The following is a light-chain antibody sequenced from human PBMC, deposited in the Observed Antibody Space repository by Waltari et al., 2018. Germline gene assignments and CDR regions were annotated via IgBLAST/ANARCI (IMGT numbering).Light chain of an antibody. CDR1: QSVSSY. V-gene: IGKV3-11*01. J-gene: IGKJ3*01. CDR2: DAS. Sequence: EIVLTQSQATLSLCPGERANLSCRASQSVSSYLAWYQQKPGQAPRLLIYDASNRATGIPARFSGSGSGTDFTLTISSLEPEDFAVYYCQQRSNWPPTFGPGTKVDIK. CDR3: QQRSNWPPT.